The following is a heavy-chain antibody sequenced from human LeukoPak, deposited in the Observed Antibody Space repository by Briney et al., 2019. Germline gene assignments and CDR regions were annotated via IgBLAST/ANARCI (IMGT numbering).Heavy chain of an antibody. Sequence: ASVKVSCKASGYTFTSYDINWVRQATGQGLEWMGWMNPNSGNTGYAQKFQGRVTITRNTSISTAYMELSSLRSEDTAVYYCARARAQKQDLKKYYFDYWGQGTLVTVSS. D-gene: IGHD6-13*01. J-gene: IGHJ4*02. CDR2: MNPNSGNT. CDR3: ARARAQKQDLKKYYFDY. CDR1: GYTFTSYD. V-gene: IGHV1-8*03.